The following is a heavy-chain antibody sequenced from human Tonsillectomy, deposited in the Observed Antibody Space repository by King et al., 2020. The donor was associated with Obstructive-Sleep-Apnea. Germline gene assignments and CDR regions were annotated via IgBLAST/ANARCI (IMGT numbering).Heavy chain of an antibody. CDR3: ARNSGYDFFPDY. CDR1: GYTFTGYY. V-gene: IGHV1-2*02. CDR2: INPDSGGT. D-gene: IGHD5-12*01. Sequence: GQLVQSGAEVKKPGASVKVSCKASGYTFTGYYIHWVRQSPGQGLEWMGWINPDSGGTNYAQKFQGRVTMTRDTSISTAYMELKRLRSDDTAVYYCARNSGYDFFPDYWGQGTLVTVSS. J-gene: IGHJ4*02.